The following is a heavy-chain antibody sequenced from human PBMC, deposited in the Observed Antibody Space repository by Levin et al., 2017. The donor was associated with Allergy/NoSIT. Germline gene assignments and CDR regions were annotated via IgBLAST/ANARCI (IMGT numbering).Heavy chain of an antibody. D-gene: IGHD6-13*01. Sequence: RASVKVSCKSSGYTFNTHGIAWVRQAPVQGLEWMGWINTYSGNTNYAEKFQGRVTMTTDTSTTTAYMELRSLTYDDAAVYYCAKDGAAADFPNWFDPWGQGTLVTVSS. CDR3: AKDGAAADFPNWFDP. V-gene: IGHV1-18*01. CDR1: GYTFNTHG. J-gene: IGHJ5*02. CDR2: INTYSGNT.